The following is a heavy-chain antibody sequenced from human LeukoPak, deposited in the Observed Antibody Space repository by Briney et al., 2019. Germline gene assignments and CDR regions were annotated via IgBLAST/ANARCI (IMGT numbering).Heavy chain of an antibody. D-gene: IGHD5-12*01. CDR1: GYTFTSYD. CDR3: ARGDSGYGSGAY. CDR2: MNPNSGNT. V-gene: IGHV1-8*01. Sequence: ASVKVSCKASGYTFTSYDINWVRQATGQGLEWMGWMNPNSGNTGYAQKFQGRVTMTRNTSISTAYMELSSLRSEDAAVYYCARGDSGYGSGAYWGQGTLVTVSS. J-gene: IGHJ4*02.